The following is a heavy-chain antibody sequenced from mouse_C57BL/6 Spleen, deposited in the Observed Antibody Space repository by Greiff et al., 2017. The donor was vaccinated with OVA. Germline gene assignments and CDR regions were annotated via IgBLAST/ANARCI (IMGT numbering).Heavy chain of an antibody. CDR3: ARSSYDYDLAY. D-gene: IGHD2-4*01. J-gene: IGHJ3*01. CDR1: GFSLTSYA. CDR2: IWTGGGT. V-gene: IGHV2-9-1*01. Sequence: VQVVESGPGLVAPSQSLSITCTVSGFSLTSYAISWVRQPPGKGLEWLGVIWTGGGTNYNSALKTRQSNIKNNSKSQVFLKMNSLQTDDTAMYYCARSSYDYDLAYWGQGTLVTVSA.